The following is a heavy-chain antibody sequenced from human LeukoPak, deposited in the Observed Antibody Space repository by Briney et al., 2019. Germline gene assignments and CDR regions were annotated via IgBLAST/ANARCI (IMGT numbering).Heavy chain of an antibody. CDR3: ARRAGAYSHPYDY. D-gene: IGHD4/OR15-4a*01. V-gene: IGHV3-53*01. CDR2: IYSDNT. Sequence: GGSLRLSCTVSGFTVSSNSMSWVRQAPGKGLEWVSFIYSDNTHYPDSVKGRFTISRDNSKNTLYLQMNSLRVEDTAVYYCARRAGAYSHPYDYWGQGTLVTVSS. J-gene: IGHJ4*02. CDR1: GFTVSSNS.